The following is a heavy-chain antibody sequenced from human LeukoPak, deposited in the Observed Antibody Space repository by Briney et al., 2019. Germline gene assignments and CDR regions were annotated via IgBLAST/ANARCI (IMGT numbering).Heavy chain of an antibody. CDR3: ARHGEGGLRYHDY. D-gene: IGHD3-9*01. CDR1: GGSITTTSYY. CDR2: IDYRGTT. J-gene: IGHJ4*02. Sequence: SETLSLTCTVSGGSITTTSYYWGWIRQPPGKGLEWIGSIDYRGTTHYNPSLKSRITISVDTSNNQFSLKGSSVTAADTAVYYCARHGEGGLRYHDYWGQGILVIVSS. V-gene: IGHV4-39*01.